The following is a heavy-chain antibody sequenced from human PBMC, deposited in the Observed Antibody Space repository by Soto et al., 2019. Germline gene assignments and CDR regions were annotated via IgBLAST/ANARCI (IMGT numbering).Heavy chain of an antibody. Sequence: ASVKVSCKASGYTFTSYAMHWVRQAPGQRLEWMGWINAGNGNTKYSQKFQGRVTITRDTSASTAYMELSSLRSEDTAVYYCARERIAAAGWFDPWGQGTLVTVSS. J-gene: IGHJ5*02. CDR2: INAGNGNT. D-gene: IGHD6-13*01. CDR3: ARERIAAAGWFDP. CDR1: GYTFTSYA. V-gene: IGHV1-3*01.